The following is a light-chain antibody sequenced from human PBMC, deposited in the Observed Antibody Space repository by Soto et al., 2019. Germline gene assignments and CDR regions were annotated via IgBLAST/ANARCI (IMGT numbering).Light chain of an antibody. CDR3: QQYSQWQFT. CDR2: GAS. J-gene: IGKJ3*01. CDR1: PCVHRH. Sequence: IVLTQSPAALSLSPGDRATLTCRATPCVHRHLAWYHVKPGQAPRLLISGASIRATGVPERFSGSGAGTHFTLTIGGVEPEEFAVYYCQQYSQWQFTFGPGTKVDI. V-gene: IGKV3D-11*01.